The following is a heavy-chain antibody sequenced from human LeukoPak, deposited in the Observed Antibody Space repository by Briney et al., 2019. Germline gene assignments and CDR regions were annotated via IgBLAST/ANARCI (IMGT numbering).Heavy chain of an antibody. CDR2: INHSGST. D-gene: IGHD3-22*01. CDR1: GESFSGYY. CDR3: ARGEQGYDSSGFYYNYFDY. J-gene: IGHJ4*02. Sequence: SETLSLTCAVYGESFSGYYWSWIRQPPGKGLEWIGEINHSGSTNYNPSLKSRVTISVETSKNQFSMKLSSVTAADTAVYYCARGEQGYDSSGFYYNYFDYWGQGTLVTVSS. V-gene: IGHV4-34*01.